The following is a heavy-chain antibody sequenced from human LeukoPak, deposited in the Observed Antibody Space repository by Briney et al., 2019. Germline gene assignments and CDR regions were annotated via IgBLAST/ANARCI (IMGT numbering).Heavy chain of an antibody. Sequence: ASVKVSCKASGGTFSSYAISWVRQAPGQGLEWMGRIIPILGIANYAQKFQGRVTITADKSTSTAYMELSGLRSEDTAVYYCARDHPYGESGHYERFDYWGQGTLVTVSS. J-gene: IGHJ4*02. D-gene: IGHD3-3*01. CDR1: GGTFSSYA. V-gene: IGHV1-69*04. CDR2: IIPILGIA. CDR3: ARDHPYGESGHYERFDY.